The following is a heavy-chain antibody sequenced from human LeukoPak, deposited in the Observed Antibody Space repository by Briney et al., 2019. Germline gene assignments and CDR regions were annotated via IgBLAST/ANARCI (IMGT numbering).Heavy chain of an antibody. CDR3: ARAPRAPDILTGYPFDY. V-gene: IGHV4-59*01. J-gene: IGHJ4*02. CDR1: DGSINSYY. D-gene: IGHD3-9*01. CDR2: IYYSGST. Sequence: SETLSLTCSVSDGSINSYYWNWIRRPPGKGLEWIGYIYYSGSTNYNPSLKSRVTISVDTSKNQFSLKLSSVTAADTAVYYCARAPRAPDILTGYPFDYWGQGTLVTVSS.